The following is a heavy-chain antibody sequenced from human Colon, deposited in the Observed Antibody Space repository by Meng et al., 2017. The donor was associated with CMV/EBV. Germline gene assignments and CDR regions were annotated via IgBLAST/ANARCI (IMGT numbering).Heavy chain of an antibody. CDR1: GYTFTSYG. CDR2: ISAYNGNT. CDR3: TRDFVGFSTEDYYGFSPFDI. J-gene: IGHJ3*02. Sequence: ASVKVSCKASGYTFTSYGISWVRQAPGQGLEWMGWISAYNGNTYHAQKLQDRVTMTTDTPTSTAYMELRSLRSDDTAVYYCTRDFVGFSTEDYYGFSPFDIWGQGTMVTVSS. V-gene: IGHV1-18*01. D-gene: IGHD3-22*01.